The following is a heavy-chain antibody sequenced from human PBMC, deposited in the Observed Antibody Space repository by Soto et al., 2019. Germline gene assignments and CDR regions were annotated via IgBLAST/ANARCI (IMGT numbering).Heavy chain of an antibody. CDR3: ARGRYYGSGTPIKYFDL. D-gene: IGHD3-10*01. CDR2: IFYSEST. J-gene: IGHJ2*01. V-gene: IGHV4-59*01. Sequence: SETLSLTCTVSGGSISPYFWSWIRQPPGKGLEWIGYIFYSESTNYNPSLTSRVTISVDTSKNQFSLKLRSVTTADTAVYYCARGRYYGSGTPIKYFDLWGRGTLVT. CDR1: GGSISPYF.